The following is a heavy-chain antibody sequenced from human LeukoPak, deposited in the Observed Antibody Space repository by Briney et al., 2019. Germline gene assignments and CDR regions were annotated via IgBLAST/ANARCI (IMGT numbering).Heavy chain of an antibody. V-gene: IGHV3-53*01. Sequence: PGGSLRLSSAASGFTVSSNYMSWVRQAPGKGLEWVSVIYSGGSTYYADSVKGRFTISRDNSKNTLYLQMNSLRAEDTAVYYCARRIDYWGQGTLVTVSS. CDR1: GFTVSSNY. CDR3: ARRIDY. J-gene: IGHJ4*02. CDR2: IYSGGST.